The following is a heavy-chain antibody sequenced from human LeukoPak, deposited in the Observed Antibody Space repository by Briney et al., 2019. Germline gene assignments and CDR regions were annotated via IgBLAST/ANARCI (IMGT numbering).Heavy chain of an antibody. J-gene: IGHJ4*02. CDR3: ARANSGSYYSDFDY. Sequence: GGCLRLSCAVSGFTFSSYSINSVRQAAGEGLEWVSYIISSSSTIYYADSVKGRFSISRDNAKTTLYLQMNSLRADDTAVYYCARANSGSYYSDFDYWGQGTLVTVSS. CDR1: GFTFSSYS. D-gene: IGHD1-26*01. V-gene: IGHV3-48*01. CDR2: IISSSSTI.